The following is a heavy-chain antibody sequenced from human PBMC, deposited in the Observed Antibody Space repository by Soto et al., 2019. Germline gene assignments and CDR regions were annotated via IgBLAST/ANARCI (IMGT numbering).Heavy chain of an antibody. CDR3: ARQIYDSDTGPNFQYYFDS. J-gene: IGHJ4*02. D-gene: IGHD3-22*01. Sequence: RGESLKISCKGSGYSFAGFWITWVRQKPGKGLEWMGRIDPSDSQTYYSPSFRGHVTISVTKSITTVFLQWSSRRASDTAMYYCARQIYDSDTGPNFQYYFDSWGQGTPVTVSS. CDR2: IDPSDSQT. V-gene: IGHV5-10-1*01. CDR1: GYSFAGFW.